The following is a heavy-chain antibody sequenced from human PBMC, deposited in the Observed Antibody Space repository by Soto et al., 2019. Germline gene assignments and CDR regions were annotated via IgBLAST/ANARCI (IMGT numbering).Heavy chain of an antibody. CDR3: AKSYGDYFTYYFDY. CDR2: ISGSGGST. V-gene: IGHV3-23*01. CDR1: GFTFSSYG. Sequence: EVQLLESGGGLVQPGGSLRLSCAASGFTFSSYGISWVRPTPGKGLEWVSAISGSGGSTYYADSVKGRFTISRNNSKNTLYLQMNSLRAEDTAVYYCAKSYGDYFTYYFDYWGQGTLVTVSS. D-gene: IGHD4-17*01. J-gene: IGHJ4*02.